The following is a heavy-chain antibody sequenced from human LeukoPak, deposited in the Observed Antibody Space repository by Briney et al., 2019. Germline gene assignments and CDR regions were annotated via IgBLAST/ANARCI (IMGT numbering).Heavy chain of an antibody. CDR3: ARDRFGNYDAFDI. J-gene: IGHJ3*02. D-gene: IGHD1-7*01. CDR1: GFTVSSNY. CDR2: IYSGGST. V-gene: IGHV3-66*02. Sequence: GGSLRLSCAASGFTVSSNYMSWVRQAPGKGLEWVSVIYSGGSTYYADSVKGRFTISRGNSKNTLYPQMNSLRAEDTAVYYCARDRFGNYDAFDIWGQGTMVTVSS.